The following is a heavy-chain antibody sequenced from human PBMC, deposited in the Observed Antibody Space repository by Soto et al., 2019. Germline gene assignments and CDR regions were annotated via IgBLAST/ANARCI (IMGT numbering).Heavy chain of an antibody. CDR3: ASRRGSSGWYRWFDP. CDR2: ISDNGIKT. CDR1: GSTFSDYA. D-gene: IGHD6-19*01. Sequence: EVQLLESGGGLVQPGGSPRLSCAGSGSTFSDYAMNWVRQAPGKGLEWVSVISDNGIKTYYADSVKGRFTISRDNSKNTLYLQMNSLRAEDTAVYYCASRRGSSGWYRWFDPWGQGTLVTVSS. V-gene: IGHV3-23*01. J-gene: IGHJ5*02.